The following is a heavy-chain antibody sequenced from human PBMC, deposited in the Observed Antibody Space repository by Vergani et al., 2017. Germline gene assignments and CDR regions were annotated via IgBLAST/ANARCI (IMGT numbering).Heavy chain of an antibody. CDR3: ARARARYYFDY. CDR2: IYTSGST. CDR1: GGSISSGSYY. V-gene: IGHV4-61*02. J-gene: IGHJ4*02. Sequence: QVQLQESGPGLVKPSQTLSLTCTVSGGSISSGSYYWSWIRQPAGKGLEWIGRIYTSGSTNYNPSLKSRVTMSVDTSKNQFSLKLISVTAADTAVYYCARARARYYFDYWGQGTLVTVSS. D-gene: IGHD3-10*01.